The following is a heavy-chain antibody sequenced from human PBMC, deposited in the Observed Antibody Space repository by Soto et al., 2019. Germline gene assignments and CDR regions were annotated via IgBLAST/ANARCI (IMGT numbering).Heavy chain of an antibody. CDR3: AKWGDDIYTSGWVYIDV. CDR1: EFTFSGYA. D-gene: IGHD6-19*01. V-gene: IGHV3-23*01. Sequence: EVQLLEAGGGLVQPGGSLRLSCAASEFTFSGYAMTWVRQAPGKGLEWVSGISGSAGRTYYADSVKGRFTISRDNSKNTLYLQMKSMKAEDTAVTHVAKWGDDIYTSGWVYIDVWGKGTTVTVSS. J-gene: IGHJ6*03. CDR2: ISGSAGRT.